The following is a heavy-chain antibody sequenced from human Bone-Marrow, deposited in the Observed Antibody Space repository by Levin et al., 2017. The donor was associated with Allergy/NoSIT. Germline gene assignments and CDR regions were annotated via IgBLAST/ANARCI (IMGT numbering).Heavy chain of an antibody. Sequence: KISCKASGGTLSNYAISWVRQAPGQGLEWVGGIIPAFGSTNYAQKFQGRVTITADESTRTSHMELRSLRFEDTAVYYCARARGGFYGSGSFDFWGQGTLVTVSS. D-gene: IGHD3-10*01. J-gene: IGHJ4*02. CDR2: IIPAFGST. V-gene: IGHV1-69*01. CDR3: ARARGGFYGSGSFDF. CDR1: GGTLSNYA.